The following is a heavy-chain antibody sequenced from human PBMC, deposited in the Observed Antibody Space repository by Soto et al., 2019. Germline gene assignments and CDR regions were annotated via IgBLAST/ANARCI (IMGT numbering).Heavy chain of an antibody. CDR1: GYTFTSYY. D-gene: IGHD4-17*01. CDR3: SRDLMTTVVTQAFDY. J-gene: IGHJ4*02. Sequence: QVQLVQSGAEVKKPGASVKFSCKASGYTFTSYYMHWVRQAPGQGLEWMGIINPSGGCTSYARKFQGRVTMNRDTSPSTVYMELSSLRSEDTAVYYCSRDLMTTVVTQAFDYCGQGTLVTVSS. V-gene: IGHV1-46*01. CDR2: INPSGGCT.